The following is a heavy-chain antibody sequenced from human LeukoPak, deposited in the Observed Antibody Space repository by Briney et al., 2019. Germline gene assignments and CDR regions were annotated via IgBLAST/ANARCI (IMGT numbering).Heavy chain of an antibody. V-gene: IGHV3-23*01. Sequence: GGSLRLSCVGSGFXISDHAMSWGRQAPGKGREWVSVISAGGTRTTYSDSVKGRFTVSRDNSENILYSQMNSLRAEDTAVYYCAKDDMGIIVSSVDYFGLGVWGQGTTVTVSS. J-gene: IGHJ6*02. D-gene: IGHD2/OR15-2a*01. CDR3: AKDDMGIIVSSVDYFGLGV. CDR2: ISAGGTRT. CDR1: GFXISDHA.